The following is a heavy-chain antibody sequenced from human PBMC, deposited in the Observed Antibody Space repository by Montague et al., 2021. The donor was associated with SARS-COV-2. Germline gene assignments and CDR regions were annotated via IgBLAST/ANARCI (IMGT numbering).Heavy chain of an antibody. V-gene: IGHV3-23*01. Sequence: SLRLSCAASGFTFKNYAMGWVRQAPGKGLEWVSAVSDTGGGTYYADSVKGRFTISRDNGRNSVHLQMNSLRAEDTALYYCAKADGSGNYYNGPYENWGQGSRVTVS. CDR2: VSDTGGGT. CDR1: GFTFKNYA. J-gene: IGHJ4*02. D-gene: IGHD3-10*01. CDR3: AKADGSGNYYNGPYEN.